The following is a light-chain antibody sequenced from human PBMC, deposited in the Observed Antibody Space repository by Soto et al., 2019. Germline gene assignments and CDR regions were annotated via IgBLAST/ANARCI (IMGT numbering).Light chain of an antibody. Sequence: EIVMTQSPDTLSVSPGERATLSCRASQSVSSNLAWYQQKPGQAPRLLIYGASTRATGIPARFSGSGSGTEFTLTISSLQYEDFAVYYCQQYNDWLTFGGGTKVEIK. CDR2: GAS. J-gene: IGKJ4*01. CDR1: QSVSSN. V-gene: IGKV3-15*01. CDR3: QQYNDWLT.